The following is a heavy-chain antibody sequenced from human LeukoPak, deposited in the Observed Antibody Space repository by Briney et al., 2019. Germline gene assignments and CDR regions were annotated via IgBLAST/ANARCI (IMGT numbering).Heavy chain of an antibody. V-gene: IGHV3-48*02. CDR2: ISSSSSTL. CDR1: GFTLSSYS. Sequence: GGSLRLSCAASGFTLSSYSMNWVRQAPGKGLEWVSYISSSSSTLYYADSVKGRFTISRDNAKNSLYLQMNSLRDEDTAVYYCARPVDIVATGDYWGQGTLVTVSS. J-gene: IGHJ4*02. CDR3: ARPVDIVATGDY. D-gene: IGHD5-12*01.